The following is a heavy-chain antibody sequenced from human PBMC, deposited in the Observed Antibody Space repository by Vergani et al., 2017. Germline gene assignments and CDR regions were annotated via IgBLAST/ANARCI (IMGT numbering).Heavy chain of an antibody. Sequence: QVQLVESGGGVVQPGGSLRLSCAASGFTFSSYAMHWVRQAPGKGLEWVAFIRYDGSNQYYADSVKGRFTISRDNSKNTLYLQMNSLRSEDTAVYHCASPDESYGYGGGGYWGQGTLVTVSS. J-gene: IGHJ4*02. CDR3: ASPDESYGYGGGGY. D-gene: IGHD5-18*01. V-gene: IGHV3-30*02. CDR2: IRYDGSNQ. CDR1: GFTFSSYA.